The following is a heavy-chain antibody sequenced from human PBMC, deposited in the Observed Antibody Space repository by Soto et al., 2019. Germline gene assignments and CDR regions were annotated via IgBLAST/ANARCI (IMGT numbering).Heavy chain of an antibody. CDR3: ASMTGYSSSWYDFDY. CDR2: IWYDGSNK. D-gene: IGHD6-13*01. J-gene: IGHJ4*02. V-gene: IGHV3-33*01. Sequence: QVQLVESGGGVVQPGRSLRLSCAASGFTFSSYGMHWVRQAPGKGLEWVAVIWYDGSNKYYADSVKGRFTISRDNSKNTLYLPMNSLRAEDTAVYYCASMTGYSSSWYDFDYWGQGTLVTVSS. CDR1: GFTFSSYG.